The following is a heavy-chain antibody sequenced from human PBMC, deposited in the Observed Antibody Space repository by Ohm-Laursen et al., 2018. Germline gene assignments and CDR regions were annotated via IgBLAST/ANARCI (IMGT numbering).Heavy chain of an antibody. CDR1: GGSISSYY. J-gene: IGHJ4*02. D-gene: IGHD1-26*01. V-gene: IGHV4-4*07. Sequence: GTLSLTWPVSGGSISSYYWSWIRQPAGKGLEWIGRINISGTNYNPSLKSRVTMSVDTSKNQFSLNLSSVTAADTAVYYCAGRGYWGQGTLVTVSS. CDR2: INISGT. CDR3: AGRGY.